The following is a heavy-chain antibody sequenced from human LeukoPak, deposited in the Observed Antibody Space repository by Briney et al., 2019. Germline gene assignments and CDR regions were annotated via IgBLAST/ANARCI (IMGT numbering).Heavy chain of an antibody. V-gene: IGHV3-23*01. Sequence: PGGSLRLSCAASGFTFNSYEMNWVRQAPGKGLEWVSSISDSGIITLYADSVKGRFTISRDNSKNTLYLQMNSLRAEDTAVYSCAKEILISTDYACDYWGQGTLVTVSS. D-gene: IGHD4-17*01. CDR2: ISDSGIIT. CDR3: AKEILISTDYACDY. J-gene: IGHJ4*02. CDR1: GFTFNSYE.